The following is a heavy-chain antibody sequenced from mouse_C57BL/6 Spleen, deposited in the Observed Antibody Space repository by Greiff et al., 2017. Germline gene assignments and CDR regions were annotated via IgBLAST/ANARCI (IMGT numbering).Heavy chain of an antibody. D-gene: IGHD1-1*01. V-gene: IGHV1-69*01. Sequence: QVQLQQPGAELVMPGASVKLSCKASGYTFTSSWMHWVKQRPGQGLAWIGELDPSVSYTNSTQKFKGKSTLTVDKSSSPAYMQLSSLTSEDSAGYYCARNYYGSRPYFDGGGTGTTVTVAS. J-gene: IGHJ1*03. CDR3: ARNYYGSRPYFDG. CDR1: GYTFTSSW. CDR2: LDPSVSYT.